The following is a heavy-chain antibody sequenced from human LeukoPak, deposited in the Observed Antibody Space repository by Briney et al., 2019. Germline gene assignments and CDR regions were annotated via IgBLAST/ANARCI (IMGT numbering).Heavy chain of an antibody. CDR1: GFTVSSNY. D-gene: IGHD3-22*01. CDR3: AREDSSGYERNDY. CDR2: IYSGGGT. J-gene: IGHJ4*02. Sequence: GGSLRLSCAASGFTVSSNYMSWVRQAPGKGLEWVSVIYSGGGTFYADSVKGRFTISRDNSKNTLYLQMNSLRAEDTAVYYCAREDSSGYERNDYWGQGTLVTVSS. V-gene: IGHV3-53*05.